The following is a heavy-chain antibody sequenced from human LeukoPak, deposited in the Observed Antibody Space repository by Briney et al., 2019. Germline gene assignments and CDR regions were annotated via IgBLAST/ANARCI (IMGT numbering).Heavy chain of an antibody. Sequence: GGSLRLSCAASGFSFSDYAMSWVRQAPGKGLEWVSAISGGGVTTDYADSVKGRFTISRDNSKNTADLQMTGLRAGDTAVYYCRTGYTSGWRYDYWGLGTLVTVSS. D-gene: IGHD6-19*01. CDR1: GFSFSDYA. CDR2: ISGGGVTT. V-gene: IGHV3-23*01. CDR3: RTGYTSGWRYDY. J-gene: IGHJ4*02.